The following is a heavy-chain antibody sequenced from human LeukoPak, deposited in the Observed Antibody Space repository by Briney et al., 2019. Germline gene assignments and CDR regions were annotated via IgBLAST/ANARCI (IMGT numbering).Heavy chain of an antibody. CDR2: IRYDGSNK. Sequence: PGESLRLSCAASGFTFSSYGMHWVRQAPGKGLEWVAVIRYDGSNKYYADSVKGRFTISRDNSKNTLYLQMNSLRAEDTAVYYCARPDYHDSSGPFDYWGQGTLVTVSS. CDR1: GFTFSSYG. J-gene: IGHJ4*02. CDR3: ARPDYHDSSGPFDY. D-gene: IGHD3-22*01. V-gene: IGHV3-33*01.